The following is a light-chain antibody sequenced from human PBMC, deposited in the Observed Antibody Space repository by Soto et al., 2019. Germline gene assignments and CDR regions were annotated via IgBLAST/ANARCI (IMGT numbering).Light chain of an antibody. J-gene: IGKJ3*01. CDR1: QSVSSSY. CDR3: QQSGSPPRFT. V-gene: IGKV3-20*01. CDR2: GAS. Sequence: EIVLTQSPGTLSLSPGERATLSCRASQSVSSSYLAWYQQKPGQAPRLLIYGASSRATGIPDRFSGSGSGTDFTLNITRLKPEDYAVYYCQQSGSPPRFTFGPGTKVDIK.